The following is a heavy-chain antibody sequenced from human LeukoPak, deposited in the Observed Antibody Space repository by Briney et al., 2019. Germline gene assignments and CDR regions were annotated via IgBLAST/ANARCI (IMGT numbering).Heavy chain of an antibody. CDR2: IYYSGST. Sequence: SETLSLTCTVSGGSISSYYWSWIRQPPGKGLEWIGYIYYSGSTNYNPSLKSRVTISVDTSKNQFSLKLSSVTAADTAVYYCAQAFGSGSSYYYGMVVWGQGTTVTVSS. D-gene: IGHD3-10*01. J-gene: IGHJ6*02. CDR1: GGSISSYY. V-gene: IGHV4-59*01. CDR3: AQAFGSGSSYYYGMVV.